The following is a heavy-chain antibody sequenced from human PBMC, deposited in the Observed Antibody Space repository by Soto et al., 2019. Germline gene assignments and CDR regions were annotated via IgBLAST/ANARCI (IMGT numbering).Heavy chain of an antibody. CDR1: GGSISSYY. CDR2: IYYSGST. V-gene: IGHV4-59*01. Sequence: SETLSLTSTVSGGSISSYYWSWIRQPPGKGLEWIGYIYYSGSTNYNPSLKSRVTISVDTSKNQFSLKLSSVTAADTAVYYCARVLGRIGTLDYWGQGTLVTVSS. D-gene: IGHD1-26*01. J-gene: IGHJ4*02. CDR3: ARVLGRIGTLDY.